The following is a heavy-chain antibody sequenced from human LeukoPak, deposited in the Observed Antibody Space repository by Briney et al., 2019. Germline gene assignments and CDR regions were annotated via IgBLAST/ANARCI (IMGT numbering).Heavy chain of an antibody. D-gene: IGHD6-19*01. J-gene: IGHJ4*02. V-gene: IGHV3-9*01. Sequence: GGSLRLSCAASGFTLSTYGMHWVRLAPGKGLEWVSGISWNSGSIDYADSVKGRFTISRDNAKNSLYLQMNSLRVEDTAFYFCAKDNRRHYTSGPNPDSLHWGQGALVTVSS. CDR3: AKDNRRHYTSGPNPDSLH. CDR2: ISWNSGSI. CDR1: GFTLSTYG.